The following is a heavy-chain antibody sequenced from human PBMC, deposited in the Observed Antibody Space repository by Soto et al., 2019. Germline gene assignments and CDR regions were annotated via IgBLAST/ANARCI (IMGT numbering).Heavy chain of an antibody. D-gene: IGHD2-2*01. Sequence: QLQLQESGSGLVKPSQTLSLTCAVSGASVDSGGYSWSWIRQPPGKGLEWIGYIYHGVSTDYNPSLKSRVTTSVDSSKNLFSLSLSSVTAADTAVYFCVRSGCSSTACHTDWFDPWGPGTLVTVSS. V-gene: IGHV4-30-2*01. CDR1: GASVDSGGYS. CDR2: IYHGVST. J-gene: IGHJ5*02. CDR3: VRSGCSSTACHTDWFDP.